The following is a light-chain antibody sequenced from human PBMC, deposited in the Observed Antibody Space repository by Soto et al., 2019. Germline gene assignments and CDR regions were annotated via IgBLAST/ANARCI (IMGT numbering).Light chain of an antibody. CDR1: QTISNY. V-gene: IGKV1-39*01. CDR3: QQCYSSPLT. CDR2: AAS. J-gene: IGKJ4*01. Sequence: IQMTQSPASLSSSVGGRVTVTCLASQTISNYLNWYQQQPGKAPKLLIYAASSLQSGVPSRFSGSGSGTDFTLTISSLQPEDFATYYCQQCYSSPLTFGGGTKVDI.